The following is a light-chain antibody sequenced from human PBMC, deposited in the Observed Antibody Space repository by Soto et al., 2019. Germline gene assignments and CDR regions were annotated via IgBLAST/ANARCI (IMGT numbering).Light chain of an antibody. J-gene: IGLJ1*01. CDR1: SNDIGVFHY. V-gene: IGLV2-14*01. CDR2: EVT. Sequence: QSALPQPACGSGSRGQSITIFCSGTSNDIGVFHYVSWFQQHPCSASKLLIFEVTHRHSGVCDGFSGFKSYKTASLTISWLRAEDQAEDYGSSYTDSITPYVFGTGIKLTVL. CDR3: SSYTDSITPYV.